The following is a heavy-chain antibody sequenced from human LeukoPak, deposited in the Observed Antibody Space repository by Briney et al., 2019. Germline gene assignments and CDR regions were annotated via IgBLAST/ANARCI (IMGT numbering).Heavy chain of an antibody. CDR2: IIRSVRTI. CDR3: AELGITMIGGV. CDR1: GFTFTTDG. Sequence: PGGSLRLSCVPSGFTFTTDGITWVRQAPGEGLGWVSYIIRSVRTIYYADSVKGRLTISRDNAKNALYLQMNSLRAEDTAVYYCAELGITMIGGVWGKGTTVTISS. D-gene: IGHD3-10*02. V-gene: IGHV3-48*04. J-gene: IGHJ6*04.